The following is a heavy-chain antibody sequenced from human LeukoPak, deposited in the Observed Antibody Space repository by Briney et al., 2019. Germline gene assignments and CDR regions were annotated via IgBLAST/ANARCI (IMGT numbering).Heavy chain of an antibody. Sequence: PGGSLRLSCAASGFTFSSYWMSWVRQAPGKGLEWVANIKQDGSERYYVDSVKGRFTISRDNAKNSLYLQMNSLRAEDTAVYYCARAITYYCDSSGYSWGQGTLVTVSS. CDR3: ARAITYYCDSSGYS. D-gene: IGHD3-22*01. CDR2: IKQDGSER. J-gene: IGHJ4*02. CDR1: GFTFSSYW. V-gene: IGHV3-7*04.